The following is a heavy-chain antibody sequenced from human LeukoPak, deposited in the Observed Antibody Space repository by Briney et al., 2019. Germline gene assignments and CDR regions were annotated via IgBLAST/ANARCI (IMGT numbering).Heavy chain of an antibody. Sequence: PSETLSLTCTVSGYSISSGYYWGWIRQPPGKGLEWIGSIYHSGSTYYNPSLKSRVTISVDTSKNQFSLKLSSVTAADTAVYYCARGPIRAAAALRGHNWFDPWGQGTLVTVSS. CDR1: GYSISSGYY. V-gene: IGHV4-38-2*02. CDR3: ARGPIRAAAALRGHNWFDP. D-gene: IGHD6-13*01. CDR2: IYHSGST. J-gene: IGHJ5*02.